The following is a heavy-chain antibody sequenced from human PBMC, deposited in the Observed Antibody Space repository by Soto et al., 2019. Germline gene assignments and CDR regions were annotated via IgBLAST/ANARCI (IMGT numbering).Heavy chain of an antibody. J-gene: IGHJ3*01. CDR2: ILAGGST. V-gene: IGHV3-23*01. Sequence: LRLSCAASGFVCSSYDMSWVRQAPGKGLDWVSTILAGGSTYYADSVKGRFTISRDRSTNTVFLQMNSLTAGDTAVYYCAKATATGGGAFDFCGQGTMVTVSS. CDR1: GFVCSSYD. CDR3: AKATATGGGAFDF. D-gene: IGHD2-8*02.